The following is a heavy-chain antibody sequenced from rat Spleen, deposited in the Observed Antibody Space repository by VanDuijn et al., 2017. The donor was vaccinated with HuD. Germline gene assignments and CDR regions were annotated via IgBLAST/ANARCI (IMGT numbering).Heavy chain of an antibody. Sequence: QVQLKETGPDLVQLTQTLSITCTVSGFSLTTYNVHWVRQPPGKGLEWMGAMWNGGATDYNSKFKSRLTISRDTSKSQVFLKVNSLQTDDTAKYFCARTYYGYHYFDYWGQGVMVTVSS. J-gene: IGHJ2*01. CDR1: GFSLTTYN. V-gene: IGHV2-64*01. CDR3: ARTYYGYHYFDY. CDR2: MWNGGAT. D-gene: IGHD1-9*01.